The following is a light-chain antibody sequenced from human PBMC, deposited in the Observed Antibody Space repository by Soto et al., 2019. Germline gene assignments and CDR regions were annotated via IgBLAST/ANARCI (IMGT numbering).Light chain of an antibody. CDR2: LAS. V-gene: IGKV4-1*01. Sequence: DIVMTQSPDSLAVSLGERATINCKSSQSLFYRSVNENYLAWYQKKPGQPPKRLIYLASTRESGVPERFSGSGSGTDFTLTIRSLQAEDVAVYYCQQFHSNPWAFGQGTKLEIK. J-gene: IGKJ2*01. CDR1: QSLFYRSVNENY. CDR3: QQFHSNPWA.